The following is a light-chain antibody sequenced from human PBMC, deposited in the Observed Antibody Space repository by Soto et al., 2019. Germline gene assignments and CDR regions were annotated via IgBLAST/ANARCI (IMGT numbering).Light chain of an antibody. V-gene: IGKV3-20*01. Sequence: EIVLTQSPGTLSLSPGGRATLSCRASQSLSSNNLAWFQQKPGQAPRLLIYGASYRATGIPDRFSGSGSGTDFTLTISRLEPEDFAVYYCQQYGSSSYTFGLGTKLEIK. CDR1: QSLSSNN. J-gene: IGKJ2*01. CDR2: GAS. CDR3: QQYGSSSYT.